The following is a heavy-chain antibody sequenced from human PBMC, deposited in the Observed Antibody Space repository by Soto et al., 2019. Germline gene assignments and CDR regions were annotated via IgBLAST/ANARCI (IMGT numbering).Heavy chain of an antibody. V-gene: IGHV4-59*01. Sequence: SETLSLTCTVPGGSISSFYWSWIRQPPGKGLEWIGYIHYSGSTNYNPSLKSRVTISVDTSKNQFSLELSSVTAADSAVYYCAREGSSEYFDYWGQGTLVTVSS. CDR1: GGSISSFY. J-gene: IGHJ4*02. CDR2: IHYSGST. CDR3: AREGSSEYFDY.